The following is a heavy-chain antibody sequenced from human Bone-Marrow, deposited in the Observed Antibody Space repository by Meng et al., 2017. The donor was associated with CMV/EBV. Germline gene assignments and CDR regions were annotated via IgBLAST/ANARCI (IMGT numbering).Heavy chain of an antibody. V-gene: IGHV3-7*01. CDR3: ARVDYDFWSGSYYYYGMDV. CDR1: GFTFRSYW. D-gene: IGHD3-3*01. J-gene: IGHJ6*02. CDR2: IKQDGSEK. Sequence: GESLKISCEASGFTFRSYWMSWVRQAPGKGLEWVANIKQDGSEKYYVDSVKGRFTISRDNAKNSLYLQMNSLRAEDTAVYYCARVDYDFWSGSYYYYGMDVWGQGTTVTVSS.